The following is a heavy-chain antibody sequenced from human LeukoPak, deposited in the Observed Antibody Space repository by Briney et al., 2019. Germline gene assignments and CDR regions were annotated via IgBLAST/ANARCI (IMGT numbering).Heavy chain of an antibody. D-gene: IGHD3-22*01. CDR2: INWNGGST. CDR3: ARATYYYDSSGYYHIRDYFDY. Sequence: GGSLRLSCAASGFTFDDYGMSWVRQAPGKGLEWVSGINWNGGSTGYADSVKGRFAISRDNAKNSLYLQMNSLRAEDTALYYCARATYYYDSSGYYHIRDYFDYWGQGTLVTVSS. CDR1: GFTFDDYG. V-gene: IGHV3-20*04. J-gene: IGHJ4*02.